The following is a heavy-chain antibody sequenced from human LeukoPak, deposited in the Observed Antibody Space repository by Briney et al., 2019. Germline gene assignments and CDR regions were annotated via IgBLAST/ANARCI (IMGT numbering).Heavy chain of an antibody. Sequence: SETLSLTCTVSGGSISSYYWSWIRQPPGKGLEWIGYIYYSGSTNYNPSLKSRVTISVDTSKNQFSLKLSSVTAADTAVYYCARLGRVAVIDYWGQGTLVTVSS. V-gene: IGHV4-59*01. CDR3: ARLGRVAVIDY. D-gene: IGHD6-19*01. CDR2: IYYSGST. J-gene: IGHJ4*02. CDR1: GGSISSYY.